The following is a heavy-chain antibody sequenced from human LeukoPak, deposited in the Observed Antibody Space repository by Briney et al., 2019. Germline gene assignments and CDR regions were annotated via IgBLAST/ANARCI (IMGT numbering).Heavy chain of an antibody. CDR3: ASRDGWSGSYHGFDP. J-gene: IGHJ5*02. CDR1: GGSFSGYH. V-gene: IGHV4-34*01. Sequence: SETLSLTCAVYGGSFSGYHWTWIRQPPGKGLDWIGEINHSGSTNYNPSLKSRVTMSVDTSKNQFSLKLSSVTAADTAVYYCASRDGWSGSYHGFDPWGQGTLVTVSS. D-gene: IGHD1-26*01. CDR2: INHSGST.